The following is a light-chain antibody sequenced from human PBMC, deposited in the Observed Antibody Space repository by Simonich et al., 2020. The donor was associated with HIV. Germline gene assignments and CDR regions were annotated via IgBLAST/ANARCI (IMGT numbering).Light chain of an antibody. Sequence: EIVMTQSPATLSVSPGERATLSCRASQSVSSNLAWYQKKPGQAPRLLIYGASTSATGIPARFSGSGSGTELTLTICSLQSEDFAVYYCQQYNDWPRTFGQGTKVEIK. CDR2: GAS. J-gene: IGKJ1*01. CDR1: QSVSSN. V-gene: IGKV3-15*01. CDR3: QQYNDWPRT.